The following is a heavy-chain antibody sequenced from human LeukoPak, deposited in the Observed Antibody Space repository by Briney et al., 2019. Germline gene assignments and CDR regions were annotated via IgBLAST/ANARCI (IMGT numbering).Heavy chain of an antibody. CDR1: GYTFTSYS. V-gene: IGHV1-18*01. Sequence: ASVKVSCKASGYTFTSYSINWVRQAPGQGLEWMGWISAYNGNSHYTQKFQGRVTMTTDTSTSTAYMELSSLRSEDTAVYYCARLLNYPYYMDVWGKGTTVTVSS. D-gene: IGHD2-15*01. J-gene: IGHJ6*03. CDR3: ARLLNYPYYMDV. CDR2: ISAYNGNS.